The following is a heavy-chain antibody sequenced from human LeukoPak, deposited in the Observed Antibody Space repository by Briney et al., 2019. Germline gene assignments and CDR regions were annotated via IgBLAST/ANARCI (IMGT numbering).Heavy chain of an antibody. Sequence: PGGSLRLSCAASGFTFSSYAMSWVRQAPGKGLEWVSAISGSGGSTYYADSVKGRFTISRDNSKNTLYLQMNSLRAEDTAVYYCAKDFSVWWELPNHFDYWGQGTLVTVSS. V-gene: IGHV3-23*01. CDR1: GFTFSSYA. J-gene: IGHJ4*02. CDR2: ISGSGGST. CDR3: AKDFSVWWELPNHFDY. D-gene: IGHD1-26*01.